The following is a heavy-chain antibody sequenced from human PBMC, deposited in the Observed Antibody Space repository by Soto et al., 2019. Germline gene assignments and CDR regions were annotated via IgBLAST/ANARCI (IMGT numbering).Heavy chain of an antibody. CDR2: ISSSSSTI. D-gene: IGHD2-15*01. Sequence: EVQLVESGGGLVQPGGSLRLSCAASGFTFSSYSMNWVRQAPGKGLEWVSYISSSSSTIYYADSVKGRFTISRDNAKNSLYLQMNSLRDEDTAVYYCARDSDGYCSGGSCYWPFDYWGQGTLVTVSS. CDR3: ARDSDGYCSGGSCYWPFDY. V-gene: IGHV3-48*02. J-gene: IGHJ4*02. CDR1: GFTFSSYS.